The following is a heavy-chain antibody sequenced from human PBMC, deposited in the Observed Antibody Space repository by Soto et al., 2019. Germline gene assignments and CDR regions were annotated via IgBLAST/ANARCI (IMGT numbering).Heavy chain of an antibody. J-gene: IGHJ4*02. CDR3: AKRAYGSDFDY. CDR1: GFTFSSYA. V-gene: IGHV3-23*01. CDR2: ISGSGDST. Sequence: EVQLLESGGGLVQPGGSLRLSCAASGFTFSSYAMNWVRQAPGKGLEWVSVISGSGDSTYCADSVKGRFTISRDNSKNTLYLQMNSLRAEDTAVYYCAKRAYGSDFDYWGQGTLVTVSS. D-gene: IGHD3-10*01.